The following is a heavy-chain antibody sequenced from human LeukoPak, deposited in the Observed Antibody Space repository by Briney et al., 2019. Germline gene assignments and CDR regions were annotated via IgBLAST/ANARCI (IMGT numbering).Heavy chain of an antibody. CDR3: ARDKILLWFGESTYGMDV. Sequence: ASVKVSCKASGYTFTGYYMHWVRQAPGQGLAWMGWINPNSGGTNYAQKFQGRVTMTRDTSISTAYMELSRLRSDDTAVYYCARDKILLWFGESTYGMDVWGQGTTVTVSS. J-gene: IGHJ6*02. D-gene: IGHD3-10*01. V-gene: IGHV1-2*02. CDR2: INPNSGGT. CDR1: GYTFTGYY.